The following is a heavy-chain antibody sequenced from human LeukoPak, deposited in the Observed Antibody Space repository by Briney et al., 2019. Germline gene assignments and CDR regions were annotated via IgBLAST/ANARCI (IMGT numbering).Heavy chain of an antibody. V-gene: IGHV5-51*01. Sequence: KLGESLKISCKGSGYSFTSYWIGWVRQMPGKGLEWMGIIYPGDSDTRYSPSFQGQVTTSADKSISTAYLQWSSLKASDTAMYYCARQDGDYVYYYGMDVWGQGTTVTVSS. J-gene: IGHJ6*02. CDR1: GYSFTSYW. CDR3: ARQDGDYVYYYGMDV. CDR2: IYPGDSDT. D-gene: IGHD4-17*01.